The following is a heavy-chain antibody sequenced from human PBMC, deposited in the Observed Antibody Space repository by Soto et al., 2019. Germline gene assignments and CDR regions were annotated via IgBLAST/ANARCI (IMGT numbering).Heavy chain of an antibody. D-gene: IGHD6-13*01. CDR2: IIPILGIA. J-gene: IGHJ6*02. Sequence: QVQLVQSGAEVKKPGSSVKVSCKASGGTFSSYTISWVRQAPGQGLEWMGRIIPILGIANYAQKFQGRVTITADKSTSTAYMELSSLRSEDTAVYYCADRSSSWYEDYYYGMDVWGQGTTVTVSS. V-gene: IGHV1-69*02. CDR1: GGTFSSYT. CDR3: ADRSSSWYEDYYYGMDV.